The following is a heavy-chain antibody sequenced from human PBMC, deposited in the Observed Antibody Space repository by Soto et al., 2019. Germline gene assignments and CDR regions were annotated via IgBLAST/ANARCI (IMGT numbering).Heavy chain of an antibody. CDR3: AKGPTIFGVFITYSYYYGLEV. Sequence: GGSLRLSCAASGFTLRTYAMSWVRQAPGKGLEWVSAISGSGGSTYYADSVKGRFTISRDNSKDTLYLQMNSLRAEDTAVYYCAKGPTIFGVFITYSYYYGLEVSGQGTTVPVSS. CDR2: ISGSGGST. D-gene: IGHD3-3*01. V-gene: IGHV3-23*01. CDR1: GFTLRTYA. J-gene: IGHJ6*02.